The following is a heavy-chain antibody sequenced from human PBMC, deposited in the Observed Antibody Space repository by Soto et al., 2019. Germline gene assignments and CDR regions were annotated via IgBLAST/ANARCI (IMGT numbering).Heavy chain of an antibody. Sequence: ASVKVSCKASGYTFTGYYMHWVRQAPGQGLEWMGWINPNSGGTNYAQKFQGWVTMTRDTSISTAYMELSRLRSDDTAVYYCARDLPKSKQYGAQSSGYYYYGMDVWGQRTTVTVSS. CDR2: INPNSGGT. CDR3: ARDLPKSKQYGAQSSGYYYYGMDV. V-gene: IGHV1-2*04. CDR1: GYTFTGYY. J-gene: IGHJ6*02. D-gene: IGHD2-8*01.